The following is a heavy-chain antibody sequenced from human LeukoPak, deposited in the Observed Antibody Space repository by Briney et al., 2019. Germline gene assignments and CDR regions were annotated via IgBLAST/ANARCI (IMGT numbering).Heavy chain of an antibody. J-gene: IGHJ5*02. CDR2: INYSGTT. D-gene: IGHD4-11*01. CDR3: ARYGSNSREFDP. CDR1: GGSISSGGYY. Sequence: SQTLSLTCTVFGGSISSGGYYWSWIRQHPGEGLEWIGYINYSGTTYYNPSLKSRIIMSVGTSKNQVSLKLSSVTAADTAVYYCARYGSNSREFDPWGQGTLVTVSS. V-gene: IGHV4-31*03.